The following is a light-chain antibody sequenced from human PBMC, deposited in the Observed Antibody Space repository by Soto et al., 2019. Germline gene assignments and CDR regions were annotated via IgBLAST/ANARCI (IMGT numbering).Light chain of an antibody. Sequence: IVFTHSPGTWSLCPGKRATLSCRASQNISNYLIWYQQKPGQAPRLLIYDVSNRATGIPARFSGSGSGTDFTLTISSLEPEDFAVYYCQQRSNWPRTLGQGTKVDIK. CDR3: QQRSNWPRT. J-gene: IGKJ1*01. V-gene: IGKV3-11*01. CDR2: DVS. CDR1: QNISNY.